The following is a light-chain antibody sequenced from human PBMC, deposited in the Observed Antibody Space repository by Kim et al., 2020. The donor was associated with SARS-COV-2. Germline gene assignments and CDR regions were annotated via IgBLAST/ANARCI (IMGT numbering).Light chain of an antibody. V-gene: IGLV2-8*01. CDR2: EVN. CDR1: NSDVGGNNY. J-gene: IGLJ3*02. Sequence: QSVLTQPPSASGSPGQSVTISCTGTNSDVGGNNYVSWYQQHPGKAPKLMIYEVNKRPSGVPYRFSGSKSGNTASLTVSGLQAEDEADYYCSSYAGSSNWVFGGGTQLTVL. CDR3: SSYAGSSNWV.